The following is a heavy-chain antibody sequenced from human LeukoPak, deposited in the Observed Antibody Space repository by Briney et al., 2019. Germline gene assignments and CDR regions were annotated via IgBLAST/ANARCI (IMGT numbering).Heavy chain of an antibody. D-gene: IGHD6-13*01. CDR1: GFTFSTYS. V-gene: IGHV3-48*04. Sequence: GGSLRLSCAASGFTFSTYSMNWVRQAPGKGLEWISDINYSGSNIYYADSVKGRFTVSRDNAKNSLYLQMNSLRAEDTAVYYCARPSSDWPQPRPFDYWGQGTLVTVSP. J-gene: IGHJ4*02. CDR2: INYSGSNI. CDR3: ARPSSDWPQPRPFDY.